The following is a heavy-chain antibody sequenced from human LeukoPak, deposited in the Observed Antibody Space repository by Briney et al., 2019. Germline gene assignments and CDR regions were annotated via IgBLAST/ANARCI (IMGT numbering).Heavy chain of an antibody. V-gene: IGHV3-23*01. CDR3: AKGLPYFDY. CDR1: GFTFSTHA. D-gene: IGHD4-11*01. CDR2: ISDTGGST. J-gene: IGHJ4*02. Sequence: GGSLRLSCADSGFTFSTHAMSWVRQAPGRGLEGVSAISDTGGSTYYADSVKGRFTIFRDNSKNTLYLQMNSLRAEDTAVYYCAKGLPYFDYWGQGTLVTVSS.